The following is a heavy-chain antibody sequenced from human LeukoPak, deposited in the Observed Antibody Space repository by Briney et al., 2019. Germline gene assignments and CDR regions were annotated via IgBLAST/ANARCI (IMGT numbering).Heavy chain of an antibody. CDR1: GGSFSGYY. CDR3: ARDNYYGSGSYYTFFTDY. J-gene: IGHJ4*02. D-gene: IGHD3-10*01. CDR2: INHSGST. V-gene: IGHV4-34*01. Sequence: SETLSLTCAVYGGSFSGYYWSWIRLPPRKGLELIGEINHSGSTNYNPSLKSRVTISVDTSKNQFSLKLSSVTAADTAVYYCARDNYYGSGSYYTFFTDYWGQGTLVTVSS.